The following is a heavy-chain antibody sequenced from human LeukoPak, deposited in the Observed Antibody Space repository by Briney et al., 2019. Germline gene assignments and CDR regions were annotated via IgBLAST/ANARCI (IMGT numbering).Heavy chain of an antibody. D-gene: IGHD2-15*01. J-gene: IGHJ4*02. CDR2: INNDGSST. CDR1: GFTLSSYW. V-gene: IGHV3-74*01. CDR3: ACYGIAPPY. Sequence: PGGSLRLSCAVSGFTLSSYWMHWVRQAPGKGLVWVSHINNDGSSTSYADSVKGRFTISRDNAKNTLYLQMNSLRTEDTAVYYCACYGIAPPYWGQGTLVAVSS.